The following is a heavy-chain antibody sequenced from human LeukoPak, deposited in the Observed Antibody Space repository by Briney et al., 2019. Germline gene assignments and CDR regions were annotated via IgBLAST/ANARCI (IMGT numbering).Heavy chain of an antibody. V-gene: IGHV4-34*01. CDR3: ARLPYCSGGSCYFDY. Sequence: SENLSLTCAVYGGSFSGYYWSCIRQPPGKGLEWIGEINHSGSTNYNPSLKSRVTMSVDTSKHQFSLKLSSVTAADTAVYYCARLPYCSGGSCYFDYWGQGTLVTVSS. J-gene: IGHJ4*02. CDR2: INHSGST. CDR1: GGSFSGYY. D-gene: IGHD2-15*01.